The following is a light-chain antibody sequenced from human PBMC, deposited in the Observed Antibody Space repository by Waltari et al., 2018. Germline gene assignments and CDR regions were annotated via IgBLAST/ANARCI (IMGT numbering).Light chain of an antibody. CDR2: KAS. Sequence: DIQMTQSPSTLSASVGDRVTITCRASQSISNWLAWYRQKPGKAPKLLIYKASTLESGVPSRFIGSGSGTEFTLTISSLQPDDFATYYCQQYNSYSLLTFGGGTKVEIK. J-gene: IGKJ4*01. CDR3: QQYNSYSLLT. CDR1: QSISNW. V-gene: IGKV1-5*03.